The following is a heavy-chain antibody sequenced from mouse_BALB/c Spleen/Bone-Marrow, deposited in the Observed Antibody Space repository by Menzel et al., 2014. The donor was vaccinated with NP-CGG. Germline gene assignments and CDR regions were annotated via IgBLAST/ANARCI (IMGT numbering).Heavy chain of an antibody. CDR2: ISDGVSYA. CDR1: GFTFSDYY. V-gene: IGHV5-4*02. CDR3: ARAPPYDFYAMDY. Sequence: EVMLVESGGGLVKPGGSLKLSRAASGFTFSDYYMFWVRQTPEKRLEWVATISDGVSYAYYPDSVKGRFTISRDNARNNLYLQMSSLKSEDTAMYYCARAPPYDFYAMDYWGQGTSVTVSS. J-gene: IGHJ4*01. D-gene: IGHD2-13*01.